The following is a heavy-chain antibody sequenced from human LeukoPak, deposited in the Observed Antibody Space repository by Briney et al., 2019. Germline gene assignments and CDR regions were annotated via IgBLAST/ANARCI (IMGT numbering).Heavy chain of an antibody. CDR1: GFTFSTYW. D-gene: IGHD4-17*01. CDR3: VRGGAAYGY. V-gene: IGHV3-7*05. J-gene: IGHJ4*02. Sequence: GGSLRLSCAASGFTFSTYWMTWVRQAPGKRLEWVANIKQDGSEKHYVDSVKGRFTISRDNAKNSLYLQMNSLRAEDTAVYFCVRGGAAYGYWGQGTLVTVSS. CDR2: IKQDGSEK.